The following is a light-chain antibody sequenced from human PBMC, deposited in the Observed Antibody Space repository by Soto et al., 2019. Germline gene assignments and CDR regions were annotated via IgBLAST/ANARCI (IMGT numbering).Light chain of an antibody. V-gene: IGKV3-15*01. CDR3: QQYDNWPPT. J-gene: IGKJ2*01. CDR1: QSVSTN. CDR2: GAS. Sequence: EIVMMQSPATLSVSPGERATLSCRASQSVSTNLAWYQQKLGQAPRLLIYGASSRATGIPASFSGSGSGTEFTLSITSLQSEDFAVYYCQQYDNWPPTFGQGTKLEIK.